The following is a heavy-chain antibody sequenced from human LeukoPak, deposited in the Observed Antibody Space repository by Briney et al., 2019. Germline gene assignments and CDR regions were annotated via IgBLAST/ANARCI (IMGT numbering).Heavy chain of an antibody. CDR3: ATALNAP. CDR1: GYTFTSYD. J-gene: IGHJ5*02. CDR2: MNPNSGNT. Sequence: GASVKVSCKASGYTFTSYDINWVRQATGQGLEWMGWMNPNSGNTGYAQKFQGRVTMTEDTSTDTAYMELSSLRSEDTAVYYCATALNAPWGQGTLVTVSS. V-gene: IGHV1-8*02.